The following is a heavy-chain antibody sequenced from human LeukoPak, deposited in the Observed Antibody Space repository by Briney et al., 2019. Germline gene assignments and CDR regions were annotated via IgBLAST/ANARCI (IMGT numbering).Heavy chain of an antibody. J-gene: IGHJ3*02. CDR1: GFTFSSYW. Sequence: GGSLRLSCAASGFTFSSYWMSWVRQAPGKGLEWVSAITATSLHIYYADSVKGRFTISRDNAKNSLYLQMNSLRVEDTALYYCARVRSVGGNPHAFNIWGQGTMVTVSS. CDR3: ARVRSVGGNPHAFNI. D-gene: IGHD4-23*01. CDR2: ITATSLHI. V-gene: IGHV3-21*01.